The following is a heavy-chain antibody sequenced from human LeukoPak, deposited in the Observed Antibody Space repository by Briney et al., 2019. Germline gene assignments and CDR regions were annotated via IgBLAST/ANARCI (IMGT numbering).Heavy chain of an antibody. V-gene: IGHV3-11*01. D-gene: IGHD5-12*01. J-gene: IGHJ6*03. CDR2: ISSSGSTI. CDR3: ASTLRGYAQYYYYYYMDV. CDR1: GFNFSDYY. Sequence: GGSLRLSCAASGFNFSDYYMSWIRQAPGKGLEWVSYISSSGSTIYYADSVKGRFTISRDNAKNSLYLQMNSLRAEDTAVYYCASTLRGYAQYYYYYYMDVWGKGTTVTVSS.